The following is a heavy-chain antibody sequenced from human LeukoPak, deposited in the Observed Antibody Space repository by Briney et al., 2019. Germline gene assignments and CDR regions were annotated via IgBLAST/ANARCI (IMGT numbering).Heavy chain of an antibody. CDR2: ISAYNGNT. D-gene: IGHD3-22*01. CDR1: GYTFTSYG. Sequence: GASVKVSCKASGYTFTSYGISWVRQAPGQGLEWMGWISAYNGNTNYAQKLQGRVTMTTDTSTSTAYMELRSLRFDDTAVYYCARGIKYGYDSSKRDDAFDIWGQGTMVTVSS. CDR3: ARGIKYGYDSSKRDDAFDI. V-gene: IGHV1-18*01. J-gene: IGHJ3*02.